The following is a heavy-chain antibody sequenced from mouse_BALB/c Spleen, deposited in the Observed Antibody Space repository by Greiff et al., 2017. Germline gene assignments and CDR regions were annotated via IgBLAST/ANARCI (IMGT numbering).Heavy chain of an antibody. CDR3: TRDQGGSSYVWFAY. CDR1: GFTFSSYT. Sequence: EVQRVESGGGLVKPGGSLKLSCAASGFTFSSYTMSWVRQTPEKRLEWVATISSGGSYTYYPDSVKGRFTISRDNAKNTLYLQMSSLKSEDTAMYYCTRDQGGSSYVWFAYWGQGTLVTVSA. J-gene: IGHJ3*01. D-gene: IGHD1-1*01. V-gene: IGHV5-6-4*01. CDR2: ISSGGSYT.